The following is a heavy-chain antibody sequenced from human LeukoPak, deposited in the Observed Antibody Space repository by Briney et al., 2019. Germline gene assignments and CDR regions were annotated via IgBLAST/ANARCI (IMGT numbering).Heavy chain of an antibody. J-gene: IGHJ4*02. D-gene: IGHD3-10*01. CDR2: ISYDGSNK. V-gene: IGHV3-30*18. CDR1: GFTFSSYG. Sequence: PGGPLRLSCAASGFTFSSYGMHWVRQAPGKGLEWVAVISYDGSNKYYADSVKGRFTISRDNSKNTLYLQMNSLRAEDTAVYYCAKDHYITMVRGVHFDYWGQGTLVTVSS. CDR3: AKDHYITMVRGVHFDY.